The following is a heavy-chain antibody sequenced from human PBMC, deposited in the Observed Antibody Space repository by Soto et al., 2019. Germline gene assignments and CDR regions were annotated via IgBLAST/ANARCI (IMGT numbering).Heavy chain of an antibody. CDR2: INVYNGNT. J-gene: IGHJ5*02. V-gene: IGHV1-18*01. CDR1: GYTFTNYG. D-gene: IGHD3-10*01. Sequence: QVQLVQSGGEVKKPGASVKVSCKASGYTFTNYGISWVRQAPGQGLEWMGWINVYNGNTKYAQKVQGRVTMTTDTSTSTAYMELRSLRSDDTAVYYCARGVGSGXXXXQYNWFDPWGQGTLVTVSS. CDR3: ARGVGSGXXXXQYNWFDP.